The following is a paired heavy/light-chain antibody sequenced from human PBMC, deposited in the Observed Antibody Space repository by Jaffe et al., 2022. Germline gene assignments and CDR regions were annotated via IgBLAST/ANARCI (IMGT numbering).Light chain of an antibody. CDR3: QSYDSSLSGAHWV. V-gene: IGLV1-40*01. CDR1: SSNIGAGYA. Sequence: QSVLTQPPSVSGAPGQRVTLSCTGTSSNIGAGYAVHWYQHLPGTAPKLLIYGNSNRPSGVPDRFSGSKSGTSASLAITGLQAEDEADYYCQSYDSSLSGAHWVFGAGTKLTVL. CDR2: GNS. J-gene: IGLJ3*02.
Heavy chain of an antibody. CDR3: AREELYGSYHFDY. V-gene: IGHV3-7*01. D-gene: IGHD3-10*01. CDR1: GFTFSNYW. J-gene: IGHJ4*02. Sequence: EVQLVESGGGLVQPGGSLRLSCAASGFTFSNYWMTWVRQAPGKGLEWVANIKQDGSEKYYVDSVKGRFTISRDNAKNSLYLQMNSLRVEDTAVYYCAREELYGSYHFDYWGQGTLVTVSS. CDR2: IKQDGSEK.